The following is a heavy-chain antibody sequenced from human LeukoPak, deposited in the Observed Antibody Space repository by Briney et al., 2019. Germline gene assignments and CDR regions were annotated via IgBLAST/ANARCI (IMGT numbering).Heavy chain of an antibody. D-gene: IGHD6-19*01. V-gene: IGHV3-23*01. CDR2: ISGSGGST. Sequence: VGFLRLSCAASGFTFSSYAMSWVRQAPGKGLEWVSAISGSGGSTYYADSVKGRFTISRDNSKNMLYLQMNSLRAEDTAVYYCAKDVKQWLVAGYYFDYWGQGTLVTVSS. CDR1: GFTFSSYA. CDR3: AKDVKQWLVAGYYFDY. J-gene: IGHJ4*02.